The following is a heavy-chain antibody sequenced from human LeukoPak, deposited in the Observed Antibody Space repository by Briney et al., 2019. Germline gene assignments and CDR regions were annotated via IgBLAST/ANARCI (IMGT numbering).Heavy chain of an antibody. CDR1: GFTFSTYG. J-gene: IGHJ3*02. Sequence: GGSLRLSCAASGFTFSTYGIHWVRQAPGKGLEWVSFIQYSGINKYYADSVKGRFIISRDNSKNTLYLQMNSLRAEDTALYYCAKKKDYYDTSGAFDIWGQGTMVTVSS. CDR2: IQYSGINK. V-gene: IGHV3-30*02. D-gene: IGHD3-22*01. CDR3: AKKKDYYDTSGAFDI.